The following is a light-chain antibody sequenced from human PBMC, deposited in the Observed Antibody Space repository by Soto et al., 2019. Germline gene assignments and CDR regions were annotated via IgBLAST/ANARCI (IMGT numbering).Light chain of an antibody. V-gene: IGLV4-69*01. Sequence: QPVLTQSPSASASLGASVKLTCTLTGGHSSYAIAWHQQQPEKGPRFLMKVNSDGSHSKGDGIPDRFSGSRSGAERYLTISSLQSEDEADYYCQTWGTGIHVVFGGGTKLTV. CDR3: QTWGTGIHVV. CDR2: VNSDGSH. J-gene: IGLJ2*01. CDR1: GGHSSYA.